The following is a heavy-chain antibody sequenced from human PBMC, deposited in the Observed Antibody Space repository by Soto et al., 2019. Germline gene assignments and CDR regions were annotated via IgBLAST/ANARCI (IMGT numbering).Heavy chain of an antibody. CDR3: ASVTFGGVVLAH. J-gene: IGHJ4*02. Sequence: SETLSLTCTVSSASFSKYYWSWIRQPPGKGLEWIGYIYFNGNTNYNPSLKRRVTISIDTSKKQISLTLTSVTDADTAVYYCASVTFGGVVLAHWGQGTLVTVSS. D-gene: IGHD3-16*01. V-gene: IGHV4-59*01. CDR1: SASFSKYY. CDR2: IYFNGNT.